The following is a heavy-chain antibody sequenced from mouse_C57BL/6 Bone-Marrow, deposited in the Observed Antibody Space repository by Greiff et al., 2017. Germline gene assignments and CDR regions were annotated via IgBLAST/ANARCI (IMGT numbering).Heavy chain of an antibody. V-gene: IGHV1-59*01. CDR3: ARHSSGALDY. Sequence: QVQLQQSGAELVRPGTSVKLSCKASGYTFTSYWMHWVKQRPGQGLEWIGVIDPSGSHTNYNQKFKGKATLTVDTSSSTAYMQLSSLTSGDSAVYYCARHSSGALDYWGRGTTVTVSS. CDR2: IDPSGSHT. J-gene: IGHJ4*01. CDR1: GYTFTSYW. D-gene: IGHD3-1*01.